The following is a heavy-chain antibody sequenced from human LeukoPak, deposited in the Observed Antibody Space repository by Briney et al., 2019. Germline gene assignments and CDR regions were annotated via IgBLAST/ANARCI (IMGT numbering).Heavy chain of an antibody. D-gene: IGHD2-2*01. CDR2: IIHIFGTA. J-gene: IGHJ3*02. V-gene: IGHV1-69*13. CDR1: GGTFSSYA. Sequence: SVKVSCKASGGTFSSYAISWVRQAPGQGLEWMGGIIHIFGTANYAQKFQGRVTITADESTSTAYMELSSLRSEDTAVYYCARSWGDIVVVPAAMGDAFDIWVQGTMVTVSS. CDR3: ARSWGDIVVVPAAMGDAFDI.